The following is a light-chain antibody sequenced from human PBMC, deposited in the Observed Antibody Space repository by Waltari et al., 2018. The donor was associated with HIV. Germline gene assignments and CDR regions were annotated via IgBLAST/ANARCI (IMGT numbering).Light chain of an antibody. J-gene: IGLJ2*01. CDR3: NSYAGSNNVV. CDR1: SSHVGRYNY. Sequence: QSALTQPPSASGSPGQSVTISCTGTSSHVGRYNYFYWYQQHPGKAPKLMIYEVSKRPSGVPDRFSGSKSGNTASLTVSGLQAEDEADYYCNSYAGSNNVVFGGGTKVTVL. CDR2: EVS. V-gene: IGLV2-8*01.